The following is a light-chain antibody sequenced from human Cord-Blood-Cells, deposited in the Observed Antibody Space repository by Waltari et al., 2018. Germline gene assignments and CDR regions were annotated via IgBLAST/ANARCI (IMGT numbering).Light chain of an antibody. CDR2: EVS. J-gene: IGLJ2*01. CDR1: SSDVGSYKL. Sequence: QSALTQPAAVSGSPGQSSTISCTGTSSDVGSYKLVSWYQQHPGKAPNLMIYEVSKRPSGVSNRFSGSKSGNTASLTISGLQAEDEADYYCCSYAGSSTLVFGGGTKLTVL. V-gene: IGLV2-23*02. CDR3: CSYAGSSTLV.